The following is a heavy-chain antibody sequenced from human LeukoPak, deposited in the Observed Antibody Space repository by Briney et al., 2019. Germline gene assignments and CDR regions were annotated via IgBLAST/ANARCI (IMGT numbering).Heavy chain of an antibody. CDR2: ISGSGGST. V-gene: IGHV3-23*01. CDR1: GFTFSDYY. D-gene: IGHD5-12*01. CDR3: AKVADRYGGYRDY. J-gene: IGHJ4*02. Sequence: PGGSLRLSCAASGFTFSDYYMSWLRQAPGKGLEWVSAISGSGGSTYYADSVKGRFTISRDNSKNTLYLQMNSLRAEDTGVYYCAKVADRYGGYRDYWGQGTLVTVAS.